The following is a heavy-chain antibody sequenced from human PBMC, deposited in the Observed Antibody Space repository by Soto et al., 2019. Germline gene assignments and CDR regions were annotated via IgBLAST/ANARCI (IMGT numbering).Heavy chain of an antibody. CDR2: ISSGGST. CDR1: GFTFTSYA. CDR3: AKRRGAGGHFDY. D-gene: IGHD2-15*01. Sequence: EVQLLESGGGLVQPEGSLRLSCAASGFTFTSYAMGWVRQAPGKGLEWVSVISSGGSTYYADSVRGRFTISSDNSKDTLSLQMNSLRAEDTAVYYCAKRRGAGGHFDYWGQGALVTVSS. V-gene: IGHV3-23*01. J-gene: IGHJ4*02.